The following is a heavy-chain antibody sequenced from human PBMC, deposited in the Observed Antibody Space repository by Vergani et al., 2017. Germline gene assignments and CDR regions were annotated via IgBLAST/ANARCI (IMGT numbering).Heavy chain of an antibody. D-gene: IGHD3-10*01. Sequence: EVQLLESGGGLVQPGGSLRLSCAASGFTFSSYAMSWVRQAPGKGLEWVSAISGSGGSTYYADSVKGRFTISRDKSKNTLYLQMNSLRAEDTAVYYCAKDLTADYYGSGSYYNDAFDIWGQGTMVTVSS. CDR1: GFTFSSYA. CDR3: AKDLTADYYGSGSYYNDAFDI. CDR2: ISGSGGST. J-gene: IGHJ3*02. V-gene: IGHV3-23*01.